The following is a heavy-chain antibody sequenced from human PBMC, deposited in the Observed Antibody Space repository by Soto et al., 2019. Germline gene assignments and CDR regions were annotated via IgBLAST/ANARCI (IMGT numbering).Heavy chain of an antibody. CDR3: ARFYYDSSGYLPSPYYYYYGMDV. V-gene: IGHV3-7*04. CDR2: IKQDGSEK. Sequence: GALRLSCAGSGRTVSSDRITWLRQAPWEGLEWVANIKQDGSEKYYVDSVKGRFTISRDNAKNSLYLQMNSLRAEDTAVYYCARFYYDSSGYLPSPYYYYYGMDVWGQGT. J-gene: IGHJ6*02. D-gene: IGHD3-22*01. CDR1: GRTVSSDR.